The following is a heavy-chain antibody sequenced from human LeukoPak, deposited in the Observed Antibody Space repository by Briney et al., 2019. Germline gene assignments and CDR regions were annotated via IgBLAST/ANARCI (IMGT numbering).Heavy chain of an antibody. CDR1: GGTFSSYA. V-gene: IGHV1-69*05. Sequence: SVKVSCKASGGTFSSYAISWVRQAPGQGLEWMGRIIPIFGTANYAQKFQGRVTITTDESTSTAYMELSSLRSEDTAVYYCARVEMVRSYYDSSGYYYVKDYWAQGTLVTVSS. CDR2: IIPIFGTA. CDR3: ARVEMVRSYYDSSGYYYVKDY. D-gene: IGHD3-22*01. J-gene: IGHJ4*02.